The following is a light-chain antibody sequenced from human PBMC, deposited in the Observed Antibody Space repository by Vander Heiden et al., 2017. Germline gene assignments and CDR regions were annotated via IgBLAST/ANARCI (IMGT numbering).Light chain of an antibody. CDR3: QVWDSDSDHYV. CDR2: DDG. CDR1: SIRDKA. J-gene: IGLJ1*01. Sequence: SYVLTPPPSVSVAPGQTATITCGGNSIRDKAANWYQQRPGQAPVLVVYDDGARPSGIPARFSGSNSGNTAILTIGRVEAGDEADYYCQVWDSDSDHYVFGPGTTVTVL. V-gene: IGLV3-21*02.